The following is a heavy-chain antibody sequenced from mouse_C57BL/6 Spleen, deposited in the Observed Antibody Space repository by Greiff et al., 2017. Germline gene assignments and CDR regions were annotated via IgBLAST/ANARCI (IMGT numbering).Heavy chain of an antibody. D-gene: IGHD2-4*01. Sequence: QVQLKQSGPELVKPGASVKISCKASGYAFSGSWMNWVKQRPGKGLEWIGRIYPGDGDTNYTGKFKGKATLTADKSSSTAYMQLSSLTSEDSAVYYCARVYDYDVGAMDYWGQGTSVTVSS. V-gene: IGHV1-82*01. CDR3: ARVYDYDVGAMDY. CDR2: IYPGDGDT. J-gene: IGHJ4*01. CDR1: GYAFSGSW.